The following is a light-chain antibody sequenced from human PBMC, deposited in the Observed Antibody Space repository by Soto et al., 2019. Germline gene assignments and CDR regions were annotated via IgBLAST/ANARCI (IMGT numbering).Light chain of an antibody. V-gene: IGLV3-21*04. J-gene: IGLJ3*02. CDR3: QVWDTSGDLHWV. CDR1: NIRDKS. Sequence: SYELTQPPSVSVAPGKTARITCGGNNIRDKSVHWYQQRPGQAPILVIYYDSDRPSGIPERFSGSNSGNTATLTISRVEAGDEADYYCQVWDTSGDLHWVFGGATKLTVL. CDR2: YDS.